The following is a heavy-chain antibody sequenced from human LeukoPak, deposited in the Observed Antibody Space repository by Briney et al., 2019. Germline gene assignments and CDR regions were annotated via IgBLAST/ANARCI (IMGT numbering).Heavy chain of an antibody. J-gene: IGHJ4*02. Sequence: ASVKVSCKASGYTFTGYYMHWVRQAPGQGLEWMGWINPNSGGTNYAQKFQGRVTMTRDTSINTAYMELSRLRSDDTAVYYCARANSWGSEALADFDYWGQGTLVTVSS. CDR3: ARANSWGSEALADFDY. D-gene: IGHD7-27*01. CDR1: GYTFTGYY. CDR2: INPNSGGT. V-gene: IGHV1-2*02.